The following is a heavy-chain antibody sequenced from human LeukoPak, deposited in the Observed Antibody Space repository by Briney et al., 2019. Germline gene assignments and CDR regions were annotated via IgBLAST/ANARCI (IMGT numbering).Heavy chain of an antibody. D-gene: IGHD3-10*01. CDR2: IYYSGST. Sequence: PSETLSLTCTVSGGSISSSSYYWGWIRQPPGKGLEWIGSIYYSGSTYYNPSLKSRVTISVDTSKNQFSLKLSSVTAADTAVYYCASARLWFGDSRYFDYWGQGTPVTVSS. CDR3: ASARLWFGDSRYFDY. J-gene: IGHJ4*02. CDR1: GGSISSSSYY. V-gene: IGHV4-39*07.